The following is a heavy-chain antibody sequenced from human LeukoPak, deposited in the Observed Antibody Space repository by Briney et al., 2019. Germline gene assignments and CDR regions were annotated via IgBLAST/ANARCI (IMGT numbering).Heavy chain of an antibody. Sequence: ASAKVSCKASGYTFTGYYIHWGRPAPGQGLWWMGWINPNGGGTDYAQKFQGRVTMTRDTSISTAYMELSSLRSDDTAMFYCARDRGLFDHWGQGTLVTVSS. CDR1: GYTFTGYY. V-gene: IGHV1-2*02. J-gene: IGHJ4*02. CDR3: ARDRGLFDH. CDR2: INPNGGGT.